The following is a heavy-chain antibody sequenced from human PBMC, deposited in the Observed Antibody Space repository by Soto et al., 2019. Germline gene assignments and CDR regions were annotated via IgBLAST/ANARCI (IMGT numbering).Heavy chain of an antibody. V-gene: IGHV3-13*01. Sequence: EMQLVESGGGLVQPGGSLRLSCAASGFSLINHNMHWVRQTAGKGLEWVSVDIPSHDTFYFGSVKGRFTISRDNARNSLYLQMSNLRVEDTAVYYCARDGMSGSPYGFDIWGQGTLVTVSS. CDR3: ARDGMSGSPYGFDI. CDR2: DIPSHDT. D-gene: IGHD2-15*01. J-gene: IGHJ3*02. CDR1: GFSLINHN.